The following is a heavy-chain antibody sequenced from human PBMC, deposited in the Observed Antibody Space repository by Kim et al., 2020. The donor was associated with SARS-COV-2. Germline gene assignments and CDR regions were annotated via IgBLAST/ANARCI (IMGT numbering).Heavy chain of an antibody. V-gene: IGHV4-39*01. J-gene: IGHJ4*02. CDR2: IHYTGST. Sequence: SETLSLTCTVSGGSINDNNYYWGWIRQPPGKGLEWIGAIHYTGSTSYNSSLKSRITISVDTTKNQFSLKLSSATVADTAVYYCARRRYGSELDNWGQGTLVTVSS. CDR3: ARRRYGSELDN. CDR1: GGSINDNNYY. D-gene: IGHD2-15*01.